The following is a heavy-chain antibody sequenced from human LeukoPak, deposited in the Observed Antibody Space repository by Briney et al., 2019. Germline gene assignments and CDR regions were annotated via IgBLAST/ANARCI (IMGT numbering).Heavy chain of an antibody. V-gene: IGHV4-30-4*08. J-gene: IGHJ4*02. CDR1: GGSISSGDYY. CDR2: IYYSGST. CDR3: ARGGDFWSGYYTGIDY. Sequence: SQTLSLTCTVSGGSISSGDYYWSWIRQPPGKGLEWIGYIYYSGSTYYNPSLKSRVTISVDTSKNQFSLKLSSVTAADTAVYYCARGGDFWSGYYTGIDYWAQGTLVTVSS. D-gene: IGHD3-3*01.